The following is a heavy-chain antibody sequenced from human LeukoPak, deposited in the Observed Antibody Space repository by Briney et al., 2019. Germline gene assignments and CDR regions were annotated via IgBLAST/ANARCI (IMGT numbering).Heavy chain of an antibody. Sequence: GASVKVSCKASGYSFTSHYMHWVRQAPGQGLEWMGGIIPIFGTANYAQKFQGRVTITADKSTSTAYMELSSLRSEDAAVYYCARGGIAAAGFFDYWGQGTLVTVSS. V-gene: IGHV1-69*06. CDR3: ARGGIAAAGFFDY. CDR1: GYSFTSHY. J-gene: IGHJ4*02. D-gene: IGHD6-13*01. CDR2: IIPIFGTA.